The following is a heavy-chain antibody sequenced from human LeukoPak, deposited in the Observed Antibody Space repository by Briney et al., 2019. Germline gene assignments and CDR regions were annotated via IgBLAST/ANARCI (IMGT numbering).Heavy chain of an antibody. CDR2: IIPIFGTA. Sequence: GASVKVSCKASGGTFSSYAISWVRQAPGQGLEWMGGIIPIFGTANYAQKFQGRVTITTDESTSTAYMELSSLRSEDTAVYYCARDNGYSSYDFDYWGQGTLVTVSS. V-gene: IGHV1-69*05. CDR1: GGTFSSYA. CDR3: ARDNGYSSYDFDY. D-gene: IGHD6-13*01. J-gene: IGHJ4*02.